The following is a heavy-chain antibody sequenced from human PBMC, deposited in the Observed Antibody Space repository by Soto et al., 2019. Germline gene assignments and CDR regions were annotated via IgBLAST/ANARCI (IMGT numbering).Heavy chain of an antibody. CDR2: INAGNGNT. J-gene: IGHJ5*02. D-gene: IGHD3-10*01. CDR1: GYTFTSYA. V-gene: IGHV1-3*01. CDR3: AGVGVRGVIGWFDP. Sequence: QVQLVQSGAEVKKPGASVKVSCKASGYTFTSYAMHWVRQAPGQRLEWMGWINAGNGNTKYSQKFQGRVTITRDTSASTAYMELSSLRSEDTAVYYCAGVGVRGVIGWFDPWGQGTLVTVSS.